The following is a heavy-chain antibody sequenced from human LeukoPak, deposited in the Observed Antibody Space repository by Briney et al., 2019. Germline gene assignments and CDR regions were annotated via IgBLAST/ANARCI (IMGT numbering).Heavy chain of an antibody. CDR3: SRGANWVDFDT. CDR1: GFTFSNYW. D-gene: IGHD2-15*01. Sequence: GGSLRLSCAASGFTFSNYWMSWVRQAPGKGLEWVANIKEDGSEKNSVDSVKGRFTISRDNAKTSVYLQMNSLRAEDTAVYYCSRGANWVDFDTWGQGTMVTVSS. J-gene: IGHJ3*02. V-gene: IGHV3-7*04. CDR2: IKEDGSEK.